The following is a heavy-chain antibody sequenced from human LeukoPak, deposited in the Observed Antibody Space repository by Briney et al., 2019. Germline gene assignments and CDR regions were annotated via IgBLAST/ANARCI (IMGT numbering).Heavy chain of an antibody. J-gene: IGHJ4*02. D-gene: IGHD1-1*01. CDR3: ATLRKSLWIPEFDF. CDR2: IRYDGSNK. V-gene: IGHV3-30*02. Sequence: GGSLRLSCAASGFTFSSYGMHWVRQAPGKGLEWVAFIRYDGSNKYYADPAKGRFTISRDNSKNTLYLQMSSLRAEDTAVYYCATLRKSLWIPEFDFWGQGTLVTVSS. CDR1: GFTFSSYG.